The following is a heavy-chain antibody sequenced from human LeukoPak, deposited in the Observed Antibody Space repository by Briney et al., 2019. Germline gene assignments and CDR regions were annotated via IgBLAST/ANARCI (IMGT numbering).Heavy chain of an antibody. D-gene: IGHD1-26*01. CDR2: IGTADDT. Sequence: GGSLRLSCAASGFTFSSYDMHWVRQATGKGLEWVSAIGTADDTYYPGSVKGRFTISRENAKNSLYLQMNSLRAGDTAVYYCARGWRYLYYMDVWGKGTTVTVSS. CDR3: ARGWRYLYYMDV. V-gene: IGHV3-13*01. CDR1: GFTFSSYD. J-gene: IGHJ6*03.